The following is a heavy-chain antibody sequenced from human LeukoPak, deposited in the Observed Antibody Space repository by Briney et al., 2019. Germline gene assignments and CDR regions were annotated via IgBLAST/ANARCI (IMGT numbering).Heavy chain of an antibody. J-gene: IGHJ4*02. D-gene: IGHD4-17*01. CDR2: ISTDGSTT. V-gene: IGHV3-74*01. CDR3: TRDRTTVTLFDY. Sequence: GGSLRLSCAASGFTFNNYWIHWVRQTPGKGLVWISAISTDGSTTRYADSVKGRITISRDNAKNTVYLQMNNLRGEDTAVYYCTRDRTTVTLFDYCGQGTLVTVSS. CDR1: GFTFNNYW.